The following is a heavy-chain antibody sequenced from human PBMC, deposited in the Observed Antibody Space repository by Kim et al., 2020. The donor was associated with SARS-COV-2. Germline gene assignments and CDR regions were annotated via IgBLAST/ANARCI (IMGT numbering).Heavy chain of an antibody. Sequence: GGSLRLSCAASGFTFDDYGMSWVRQAPGKGLEWVSGINWNGGSTGYADSVKGRFTISRDNAKNSLYLQMNSLRAEDTALYHCARRITQRPDAKNWFDPWGQGTLVTVSS. D-gene: IGHD3-10*01. CDR1: GFTFDDYG. V-gene: IGHV3-20*01. J-gene: IGHJ5*02. CDR3: ARRITQRPDAKNWFDP. CDR2: INWNGGST.